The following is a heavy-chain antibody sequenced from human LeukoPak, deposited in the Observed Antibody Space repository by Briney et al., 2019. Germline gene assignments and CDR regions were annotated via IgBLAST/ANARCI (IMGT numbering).Heavy chain of an antibody. V-gene: IGHV3-49*04. CDR3: TRSPGIAVANFDY. Sequence: PGGSLRLSCTASGFTFGDYAMSRVRQAPGKGLEWVGFIRSKAYGGTTEYAASVKGRFTISRDDSKSIAYLQMNSLKTEDTAVYYCTRSPGIAVANFDYWGQGTLVTVSS. CDR1: GFTFGDYA. CDR2: IRSKAYGGTT. J-gene: IGHJ4*02. D-gene: IGHD6-19*01.